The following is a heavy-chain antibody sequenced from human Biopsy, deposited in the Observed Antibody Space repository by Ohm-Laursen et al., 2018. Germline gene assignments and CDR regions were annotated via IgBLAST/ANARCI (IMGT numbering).Heavy chain of an antibody. CDR3: ARDDYYYDLDV. J-gene: IGHJ6*02. V-gene: IGHV1-18*01. CDR2: ISTYNGDT. Sequence: GASVKVSCKGSGYTFTSYGINWVRQAPGQGLEWMGWISTYNGDTNYAQRLQGRVTMTTDTSTSTAYMELRGLRSDDTAVYYCARDDYYYDLDVWGQGTTVTVSS. CDR1: GYTFTSYG.